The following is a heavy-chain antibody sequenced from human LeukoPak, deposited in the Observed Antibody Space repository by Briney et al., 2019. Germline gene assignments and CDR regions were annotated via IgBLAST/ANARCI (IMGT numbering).Heavy chain of an antibody. CDR2: ISSSSSYI. D-gene: IGHD3-10*01. V-gene: IGHV3-21*01. CDR1: GFTFSSYS. CDR3: ARVPGRDNWFDP. J-gene: IGHJ5*02. Sequence: GESLRLSCAASGFTFSSYSMNWVRQAPGKGLEWVSSISSSSSYIYYADSVKGRFTVSRDNAKNSLYLQMNSLRAEDTAVYYCARVPGRDNWFDPWGQGTLVTVSS.